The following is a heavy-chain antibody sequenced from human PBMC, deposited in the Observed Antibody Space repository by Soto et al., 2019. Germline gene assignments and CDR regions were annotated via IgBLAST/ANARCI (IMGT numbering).Heavy chain of an antibody. Sequence: GASVKVSCKASGGTFSSYAISWVRQAPGQGLEWMGGIIPIFGTANYAQKFQGRVTITADKSTSTAYMELSSLRSEDTAVYYCARDGLVDTAMVTLSLDYWGQGXLVTVYS. V-gene: IGHV1-69*06. D-gene: IGHD5-18*01. CDR2: IIPIFGTA. J-gene: IGHJ4*02. CDR1: GGTFSSYA. CDR3: ARDGLVDTAMVTLSLDY.